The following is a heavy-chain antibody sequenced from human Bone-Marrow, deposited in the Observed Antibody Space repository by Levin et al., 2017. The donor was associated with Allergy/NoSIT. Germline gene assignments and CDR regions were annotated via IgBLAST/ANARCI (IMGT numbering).Heavy chain of an antibody. CDR3: AKEGLDGGDVDYFDA. CDR1: GFNFENYN. CDR2: IWFDGRNE. V-gene: IGHV3-30*02. J-gene: IGHJ4*02. Sequence: GGSLRLSCEASGFNFENYNLHWVRQAPGKGPEWVSGIWFDGRNEDYADSVKGRFTISRDNSKNTLFLQMNNLRGEDTAVYYCAKEGLDGGDVDYFDAWGQGTLVTVSS. D-gene: IGHD4-23*01.